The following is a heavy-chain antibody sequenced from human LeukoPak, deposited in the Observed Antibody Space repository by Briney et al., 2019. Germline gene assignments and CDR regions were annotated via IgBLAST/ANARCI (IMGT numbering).Heavy chain of an antibody. V-gene: IGHV4-59*01. D-gene: IGHD6-19*01. CDR3: ARVLFYSSGNKSNRVDY. CDR1: DNSITTYY. Sequence: SETLSPTCSVSDNSITTYYWSWIRQPPGKGLEWIGYIYNSGSTNNNPSLKSRVTMSVDTSKNQFSLKLTSVTAADTAVYYCARVLFYSSGNKSNRVDYWGQGTLVTVSS. J-gene: IGHJ4*02. CDR2: IYNSGST.